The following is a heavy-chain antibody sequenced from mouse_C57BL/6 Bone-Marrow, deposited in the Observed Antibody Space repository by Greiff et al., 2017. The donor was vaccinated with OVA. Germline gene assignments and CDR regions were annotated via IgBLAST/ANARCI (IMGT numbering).Heavy chain of an antibody. D-gene: IGHD1-1*01. CDR2: IYPRSGNT. Sequence: VKLQESGAELARPGASVKLSCKASGYTFTSYGISWVKQRTGQGLEWIGEIYPRSGNTYYNEKFKGKATLTADKSSSTAYMELRSLTSEDSAVYFCARFTTVVEGDYWGQGTTLTVSS. V-gene: IGHV1-81*01. CDR3: ARFTTVVEGDY. CDR1: GYTFTSYG. J-gene: IGHJ2*01.